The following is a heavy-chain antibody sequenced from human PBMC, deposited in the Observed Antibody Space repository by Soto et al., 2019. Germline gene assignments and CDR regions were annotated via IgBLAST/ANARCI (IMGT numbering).Heavy chain of an antibody. J-gene: IGHJ4*02. CDR3: ARRGHVVVVTAALDY. D-gene: IGHD2-21*02. CDR1: GDTFTDYY. CDR2: VNPSGGHT. V-gene: IGHV1-46*01. Sequence: QVQLMQSGAEVKKPGASVKVSCNASGDTFTDYYIHWVRQAPGQGLEWMGTVNPSGGHTTYAQHFLGRVTMTRDTSTSTLYTELTSLTSDDTAVYYCARRGHVVVVTAALDYWGQGTLVTVSS.